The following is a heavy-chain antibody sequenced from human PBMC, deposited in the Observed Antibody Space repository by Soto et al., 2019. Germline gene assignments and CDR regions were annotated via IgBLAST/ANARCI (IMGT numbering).Heavy chain of an antibody. CDR2: ISGSGGST. V-gene: IGHV3-23*01. D-gene: IGHD3-22*01. Sequence: GGSLRLSCAASGFTFSSYAMSWVRQAPGKGLEWVSAISGSGGSTYYADSVKGRFTISRDNSKNTLYLQMNSLRAEDTAVYYCANSPSSGYYYFPEYFQHWGQGTLVTVSS. CDR3: ANSPSSGYYYFPEYFQH. CDR1: GFTFSSYA. J-gene: IGHJ1*01.